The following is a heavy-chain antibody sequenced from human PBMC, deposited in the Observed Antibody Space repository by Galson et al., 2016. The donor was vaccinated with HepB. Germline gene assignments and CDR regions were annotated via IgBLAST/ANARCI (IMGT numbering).Heavy chain of an antibody. CDR1: GFTFGNYV. CDR2: ITNIGGNT. CDR3: AKDRVYAAVNWFDP. J-gene: IGHJ5*02. D-gene: IGHD5/OR15-5a*01. Sequence: SLRLSCAASGFTFGNYVMSWVRQAPGKGLEWVSSITNIGGNTYYADSVKGRFTISRDNSKNTLYLQMNSLRAEDTAVYYCAKDRVYAAVNWFDPWGQGTLVTVSS. V-gene: IGHV3-23*01.